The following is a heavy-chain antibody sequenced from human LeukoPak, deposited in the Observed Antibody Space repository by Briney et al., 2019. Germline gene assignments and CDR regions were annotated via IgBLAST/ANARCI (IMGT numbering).Heavy chain of an antibody. V-gene: IGHV1-69*06. Sequence: ASVKVSCKASGGTFSSYAISGVRQAPGQGLEWMGRIIPIFGTANYAQKFQGRVTITADKSTSTAYMELSSLRSEDTAVYYCARDRVEEVAAAGTGYWGQGTLVTVSS. CDR3: ARDRVEEVAAAGTGY. D-gene: IGHD6-13*01. CDR1: GGTFSSYA. CDR2: IIPIFGTA. J-gene: IGHJ4*02.